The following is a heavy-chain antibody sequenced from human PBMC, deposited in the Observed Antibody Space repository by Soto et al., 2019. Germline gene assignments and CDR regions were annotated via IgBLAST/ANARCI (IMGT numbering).Heavy chain of an antibody. D-gene: IGHD3-3*01. V-gene: IGHV4-4*07. J-gene: IGHJ5*02. CDR2: IYTSGST. Sequence: PSETLSLTCTVSGGSISSYYWSWFRPPAGKGLEWIGRIYTSGSTNYNPSLKRRVTMSVDTSKNQFSLKLSSVTAADTAVYYCARNYDFWSGWFDPWGQGTLVTVSS. CDR3: ARNYDFWSGWFDP. CDR1: GGSISSYY.